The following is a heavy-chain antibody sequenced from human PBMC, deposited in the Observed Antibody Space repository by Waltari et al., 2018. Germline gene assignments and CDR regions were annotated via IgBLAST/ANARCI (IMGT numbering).Heavy chain of an antibody. CDR1: GYTFTDYY. Sequence: QVHLVQSGTEVKKPGASVKVSCKASGYTFTDYYLHWVRQAPGQGLEWMGGIIPILGIANYAQKFQGRVTITADESTSTAYMELSSVTAADTAVYYCARDYRGSGWYGYFDYWGQGTLVTVSS. CDR3: ARDYRGSGWYGYFDY. V-gene: IGHV1-69*10. CDR2: IIPILGIA. D-gene: IGHD6-19*01. J-gene: IGHJ4*02.